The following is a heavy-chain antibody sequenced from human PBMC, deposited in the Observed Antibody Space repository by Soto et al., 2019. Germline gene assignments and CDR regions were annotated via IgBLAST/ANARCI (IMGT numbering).Heavy chain of an antibody. Sequence: SETLSLTCTVSGGSISSYYWSWIRQPPGKGLEWIGYIYYSGSTNYNPSLKSRVTISVDTSKNQFSLKLSSVTAADTAVYYCARLIQRQSSFDYWGQGTLVTVSS. J-gene: IGHJ4*02. V-gene: IGHV4-59*01. CDR3: ARLIQRQSSFDY. D-gene: IGHD5-18*01. CDR1: GGSISSYY. CDR2: IYYSGST.